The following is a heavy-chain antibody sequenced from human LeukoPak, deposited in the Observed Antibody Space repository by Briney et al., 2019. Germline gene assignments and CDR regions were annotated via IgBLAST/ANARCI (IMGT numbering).Heavy chain of an antibody. CDR2: IYYSGST. D-gene: IGHD6-19*01. CDR3: ARDSHGYSSGWFIDY. J-gene: IGHJ4*02. CDR1: GGSISSSSYY. Sequence: SETLSLTCTVSGGSISSSSYYWGWIRQPPGKGLEWIGSIYYSGSTYYNPSLKSRVTISVVTSKNQFSLKLSSVTAADTAVYYCARDSHGYSSGWFIDYWGQGTLVTVSS. V-gene: IGHV4-39*07.